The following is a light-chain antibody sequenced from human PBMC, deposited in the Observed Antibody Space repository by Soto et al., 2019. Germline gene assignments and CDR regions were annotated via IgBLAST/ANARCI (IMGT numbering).Light chain of an antibody. J-gene: IGLJ3*02. Sequence: QSALTQPASVSGSPGQSITISCTGTSSDVGAYIFVSWYQQHPGKAPKLMIYDIINRPSGVSNRFSGSKSGNTASLTISGLQADDEADYYCCSRVFGGGTKLTVL. V-gene: IGLV2-14*03. CDR3: CSRV. CDR2: DII. CDR1: SSDVGAYIF.